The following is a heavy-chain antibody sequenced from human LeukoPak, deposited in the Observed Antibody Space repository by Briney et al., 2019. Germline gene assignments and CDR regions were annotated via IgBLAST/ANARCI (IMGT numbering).Heavy chain of an antibody. CDR3: AIGYAGIAARPLYYYMDV. V-gene: IGHV4-34*01. CDR1: GGSFSGYY. CDR2: INHSGST. D-gene: IGHD6-6*01. J-gene: IGHJ6*03. Sequence: SETLSLTCAVYGGSFSGYYWSWIRQPPGKGLEWIGEINHSGSTNYNPSLKSRVTISVDTSKNQFSLKLSSVTAADTAVYYCAIGYAGIAARPLYYYMDVWGKGTTVTVSS.